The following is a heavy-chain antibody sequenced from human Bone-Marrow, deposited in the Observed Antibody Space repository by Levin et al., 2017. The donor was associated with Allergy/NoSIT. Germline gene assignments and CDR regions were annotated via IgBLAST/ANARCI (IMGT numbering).Heavy chain of an antibody. D-gene: IGHD3-16*01. CDR1: GFTFKSYV. J-gene: IGHJ3*02. Sequence: GALRLSCSASGFTFKSYVMHWVRQAPGKGLEWVAVISYDGSRKYYSDSVKGRFTISRDNSKNTLYLQMNSLRAEDSAVYYCAKELNVDLYALGDAFDIWGQGTMVTVSS. CDR3: AKELNVDLYALGDAFDI. CDR2: ISYDGSRK. V-gene: IGHV3-30*18.